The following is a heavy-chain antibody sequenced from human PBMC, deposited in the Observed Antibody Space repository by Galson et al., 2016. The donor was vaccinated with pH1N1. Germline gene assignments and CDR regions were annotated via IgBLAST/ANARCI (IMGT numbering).Heavy chain of an antibody. V-gene: IGHV4-61*09. CDR2: IYTSGST. Sequence: TLSLTCTVSGGSISSGSYYWSWIRQPAGKGLEWIGYIYTSGSTNYNPSRKSRVTISVDTSKNQFSLNLSSVTAADTAVYYCAKAPYGDYVKWFDPWGQGTLVTVSS. CDR1: GGSISSGSYY. CDR3: AKAPYGDYVKWFDP. D-gene: IGHD4-17*01. J-gene: IGHJ5*02.